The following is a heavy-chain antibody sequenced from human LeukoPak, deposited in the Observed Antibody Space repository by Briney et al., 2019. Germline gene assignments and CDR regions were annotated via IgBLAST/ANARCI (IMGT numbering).Heavy chain of an antibody. CDR1: GFTFSSYS. D-gene: IGHD3-16*01. CDR3: ARSRWGTTLDY. Sequence: GGSLRLSCAASGFTFSSYSMNWVRQAPGKGLEWVSYISSSSSTIYYADSVKGRFTISRDNAKNSLYLQMNGLRAEDTAVYYCARSRWGTTLDYWGQGTLVTVSS. V-gene: IGHV3-48*01. J-gene: IGHJ4*02. CDR2: ISSSSSTI.